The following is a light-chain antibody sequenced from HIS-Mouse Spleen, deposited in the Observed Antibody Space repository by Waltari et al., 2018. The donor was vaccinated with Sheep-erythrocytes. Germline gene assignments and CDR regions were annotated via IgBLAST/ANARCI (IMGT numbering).Light chain of an antibody. CDR3: LQDYNYPWT. V-gene: IGKV1-6*01. CDR1: QGIRND. Sequence: AIQMTQSPSSLSASVGHRVTITCRANQGIRNDLGWYQQKPGKAPKLRIYAASSLQSGVPSRFSGSGSGTDFTLTISSLQPEDFATYYCLQDYNYPWTFGQGTKVEIK. CDR2: AAS. J-gene: IGKJ1*01.